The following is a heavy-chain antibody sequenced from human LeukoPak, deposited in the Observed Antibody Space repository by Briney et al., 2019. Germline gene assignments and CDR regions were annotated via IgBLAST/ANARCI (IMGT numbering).Heavy chain of an antibody. CDR2: INPNSGGT. CDR3: AAGFCTTTSCSGNWFDP. J-gene: IGHJ5*02. V-gene: IGHV1-2*02. Sequence: ASVKVSCKASGYTFTGYYMHWVRQAPGQGLEWMGWINPNSGGTNYAQKFQGRVTMTRDTSISTAYMELSRLTSDDTAVYYCAAGFCTTTSCSGNWFDPWGQGTLVTVSS. CDR1: GYTFTGYY. D-gene: IGHD2-2*01.